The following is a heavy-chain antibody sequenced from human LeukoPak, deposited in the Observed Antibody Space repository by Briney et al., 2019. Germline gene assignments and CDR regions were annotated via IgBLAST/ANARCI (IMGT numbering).Heavy chain of an antibody. CDR3: ARSLVVPAHYYYYYYMDV. V-gene: IGHV4-39*01. D-gene: IGHD2-2*01. CDR1: GGSISSSSYY. Sequence: PSETLSLTCTVSGGSISSSSYYWGWIRQPPGKGLEWIGCIYHSGSTYYNPSLNSRVTISVDTSKNQFSLKLRSVTAADTAVYYCARSLVVPAHYYYYYYMDVWGKGTTVTVSS. CDR2: IYHSGST. J-gene: IGHJ6*03.